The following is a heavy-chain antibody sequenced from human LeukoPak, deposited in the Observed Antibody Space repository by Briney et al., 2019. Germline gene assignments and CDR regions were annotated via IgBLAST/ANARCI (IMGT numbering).Heavy chain of an antibody. CDR2: IIPIFGTA. CDR3: ARVIYYDFWSGFDAFDI. V-gene: IGHV1-69*05. CDR1: GGTFSSYA. Sequence: SVKVSCKASGGTFSSYAISWVRQAPGQGLEWMGGIIPIFGTANYAQKFQGRVTITTDESTGTAYMELSSLRSEDTAVYYCARVIYYDFWSGFDAFDIWGQGTMVTVSS. J-gene: IGHJ3*02. D-gene: IGHD3-3*01.